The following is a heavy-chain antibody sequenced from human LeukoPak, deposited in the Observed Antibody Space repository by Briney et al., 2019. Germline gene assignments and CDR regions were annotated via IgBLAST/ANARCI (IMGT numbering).Heavy chain of an antibody. CDR2: IIPIFGTA. J-gene: IGHJ3*02. CDR1: GGTFSSYA. Sequence: ASVTVSCTASGGTFSSYAISWVRQAPGQGLEWMGRIIPIFGTANYAQKFQGRVTITADKSTSTAYMELSSLRSADTAVYYCAQRRIAVTDHAFYTSGQRTTVTVSS. V-gene: IGHV1-69*06. CDR3: AQRRIAVTDHAFYT. D-gene: IGHD6-13*01.